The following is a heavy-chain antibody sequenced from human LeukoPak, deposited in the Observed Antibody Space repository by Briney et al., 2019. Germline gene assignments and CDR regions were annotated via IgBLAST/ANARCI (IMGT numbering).Heavy chain of an antibody. D-gene: IGHD4-17*01. J-gene: IGHJ5*02. CDR1: GFTFSSYS. V-gene: IGHV3-21*06. CDR2: ISSSSSYI. CDR3: ARVDTTVTTGWFDP. Sequence: GGSLRLSCAASGFTFSSYSMNWVRQAPGKGLEWVSSISSSSSYIYYADSVKGRFTISRDNAKNSLFPQMNSLRAEDTAVYYCARVDTTVTTGWFDPWGQGTLVTVSS.